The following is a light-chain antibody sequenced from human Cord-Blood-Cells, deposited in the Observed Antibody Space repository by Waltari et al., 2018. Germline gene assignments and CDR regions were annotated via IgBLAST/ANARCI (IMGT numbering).Light chain of an antibody. CDR3: SSYTSSSVV. J-gene: IGLJ2*01. V-gene: IGLV2-14*01. CDR2: DAR. CDR1: SSNVGCYNS. Sequence: SALTQPAPVSGSPGQAITISCTGTSSNVGCYNSVYWYQQHPATTPKLMIYDARNRPSGVSNRFSGSKSGNTASLTISGLQAEDEADYYCSSYTSSSVVFGGGTKLTVL.